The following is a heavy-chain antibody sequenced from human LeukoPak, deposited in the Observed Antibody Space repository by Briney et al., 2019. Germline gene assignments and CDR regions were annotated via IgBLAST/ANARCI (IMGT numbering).Heavy chain of an antibody. CDR1: GGSISSSSYY. CDR3: ARHQWHYYYYMGV. V-gene: IGHV4-39*01. Sequence: SETLSLTCTVSGGSISSSSYYWGWIRQPPGKGLEWIGSIYYSGGTYYNPSLKSRRVTISVDTSKNQFSLRLSSVTAADTAVYYCARHQWHYYYYMGVWGKGSTVTVS. CDR2: IYYSGGT. D-gene: IGHD6-19*01. J-gene: IGHJ6*03.